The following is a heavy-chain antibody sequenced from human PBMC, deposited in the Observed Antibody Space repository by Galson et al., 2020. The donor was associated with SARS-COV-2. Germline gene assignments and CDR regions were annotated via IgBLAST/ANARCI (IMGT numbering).Heavy chain of an antibody. CDR1: GFTFSNAC. J-gene: IGHJ4*02. CDR3: TTFMVRGCGPRVGY. CDR2: IKSKTEGGTT. V-gene: IGHV3-15*01. D-gene: IGHD3-10*01. Sequence: GGSLRLSCAASGFTFSNACMSWVRQAPGKGLEWVGRIKSKTEGGTTDYAATVKGRFTISRDDSKNTLYLQMNSLKTEDTAVYYCTTFMVRGCGPRVGYWGQGTLVTVSS.